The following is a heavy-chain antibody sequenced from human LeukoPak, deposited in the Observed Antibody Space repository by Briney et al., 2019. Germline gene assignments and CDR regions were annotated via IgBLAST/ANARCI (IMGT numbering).Heavy chain of an antibody. CDR3: ARDHNIVAPFDY. Sequence: ASVKVSCKASGYTFTSYAMHWVRQAPGQRLEWMGWINAGNGNTKYSQKFQGRVTITRDTSASTVYMELSSLRSEDTAVYYCARDHNIVAPFDYWGQGTLVTVSS. CDR1: GYTFTSYA. J-gene: IGHJ4*02. V-gene: IGHV1-3*01. CDR2: INAGNGNT. D-gene: IGHD5-12*01.